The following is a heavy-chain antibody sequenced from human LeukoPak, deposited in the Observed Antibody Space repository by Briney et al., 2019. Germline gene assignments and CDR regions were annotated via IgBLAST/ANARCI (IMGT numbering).Heavy chain of an antibody. J-gene: IGHJ6*02. V-gene: IGHV4-34*12. CDR2: IIHNGTT. D-gene: IGHD3-9*01. Sequence: SETLSLTCAVYGGSLSGYFWSWIRQSPGKGLEWIGEIIHNGTTNYNPSLKSRVTISGDTSKNQFSLKLSSVTAADTAVYYCARELRYFDWLPYGMDVWGQGTTVTVSS. CDR3: ARELRYFDWLPYGMDV. CDR1: GGSLSGYF.